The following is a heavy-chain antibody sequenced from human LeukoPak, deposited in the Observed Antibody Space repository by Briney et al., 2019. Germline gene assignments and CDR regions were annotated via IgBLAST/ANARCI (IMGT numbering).Heavy chain of an antibody. CDR2: ISSSGRNI. V-gene: IGHV3-11*01. D-gene: IGHD3-3*01. Sequence: GGSLRLSCAASGFTFSDYYMIWIRQAPGKGLECVSYISSSGRNIYYADSVKGRFTISRDNAKNSLYLQMNSLRAEDTAVYYCARGSPDYYDFWSGYYFGYYYYYMVVWGKGTTVTVSS. J-gene: IGHJ6*03. CDR1: GFTFSDYY. CDR3: ARGSPDYYDFWSGYYFGYYYYYMVV.